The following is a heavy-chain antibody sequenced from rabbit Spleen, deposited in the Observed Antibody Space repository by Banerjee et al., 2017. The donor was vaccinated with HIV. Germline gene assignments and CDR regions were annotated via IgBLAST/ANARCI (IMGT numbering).Heavy chain of an antibody. CDR3: TRDAAGREDFNL. Sequence: VEYGGDLVQPEGSLTLTCKASGFDFSSYGVSWVRQAPGKGLEWIAYIYNGDNSTYYASWVNGRFTISRSTSLNTVTLHKPSLTAVDTATYFCTRDAAGREDFNLWRQGTLVTVS. J-gene: IGHJ4*01. V-gene: IGHV1S47*01. CDR2: IYNGDNST. CDR1: GFDFSSYG. D-gene: IGHD4-2*01.